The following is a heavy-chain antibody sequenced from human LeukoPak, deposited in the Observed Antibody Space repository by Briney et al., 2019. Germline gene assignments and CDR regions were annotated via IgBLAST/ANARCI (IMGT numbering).Heavy chain of an antibody. CDR2: IIPIFGTA. Sequence: SVKVSCKASGGTFSSYAISWVRQAPGQGLEWMGGIIPIFGTANYAQKFQGRVTITADKSTSTAYMELSSPRSEDTAVYYCARDYGDYQLDYWGQGTLVTVSS. V-gene: IGHV1-69*06. CDR1: GGTFSSYA. J-gene: IGHJ4*02. CDR3: ARDYGDYQLDY. D-gene: IGHD4-17*01.